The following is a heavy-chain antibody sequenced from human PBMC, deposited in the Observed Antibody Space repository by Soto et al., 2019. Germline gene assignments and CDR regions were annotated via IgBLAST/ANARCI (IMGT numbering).Heavy chain of an antibody. Sequence: GGSLRLSCATSGFILSDCAMNWVRQNTGKGLEWVSYISSSSSVIDYADSVKGRFTVSRDNARNSLYLQMNSLRAEDTAVYYCARDLSWGSNWYYYMDVWGKGTTVTVSS. D-gene: IGHD7-27*01. J-gene: IGHJ6*03. V-gene: IGHV3-48*01. CDR2: ISSSSSVI. CDR1: GFILSDCA. CDR3: ARDLSWGSNWYYYMDV.